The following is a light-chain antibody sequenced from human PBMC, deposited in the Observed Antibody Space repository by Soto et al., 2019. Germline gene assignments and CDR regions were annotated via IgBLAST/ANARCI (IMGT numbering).Light chain of an antibody. CDR2: GNS. J-gene: IGLJ3*02. CDR1: SSNIGAGYD. CDR3: QSYDSSLSGWV. Sequence: QPVLTQPPSGSGAPGQRVTISCTGSSSNIGAGYDVHWYQQLPGTAPKRLIYGNSNRPSGVPDRFSGSKSGTSASLAITGLQAEDEADYYCQSYDSSLSGWVFGGGTKLTVL. V-gene: IGLV1-40*01.